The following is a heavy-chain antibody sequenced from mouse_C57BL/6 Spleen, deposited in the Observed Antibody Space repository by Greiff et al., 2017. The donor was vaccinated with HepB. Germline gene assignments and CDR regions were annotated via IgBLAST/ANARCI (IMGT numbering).Heavy chain of an antibody. CDR2: IRNKANGYTT. Sequence: EVMLVESGGGLVQPGGSLSLSCAASGFTFTDYYMSWVRQPPGKALEWLGFIRNKANGYTTEYSASVKGRFTISRDNSQSILYLQMNALRAEDSATYYCARYIRYYGRSYYAMDYWGQGTSVTVSS. CDR3: ARYIRYYGRSYYAMDY. CDR1: GFTFTDYY. D-gene: IGHD1-2*01. J-gene: IGHJ4*01. V-gene: IGHV7-3*01.